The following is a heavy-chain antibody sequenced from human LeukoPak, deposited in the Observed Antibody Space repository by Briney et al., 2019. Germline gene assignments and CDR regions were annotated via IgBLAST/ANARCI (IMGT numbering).Heavy chain of an antibody. Sequence: ASVKVSCKASGGTFSSYAISWVRQAPGQGLEWMGGIIPIFGTANYAQKFQGRVTITTDESTSTAYMELSSLRSEDTAVYYCATMGYEMATMNYWGQGTLVTVSS. D-gene: IGHD5-24*01. CDR2: IIPIFGTA. V-gene: IGHV1-69*05. J-gene: IGHJ4*02. CDR1: GGTFSSYA. CDR3: ATMGYEMATMNY.